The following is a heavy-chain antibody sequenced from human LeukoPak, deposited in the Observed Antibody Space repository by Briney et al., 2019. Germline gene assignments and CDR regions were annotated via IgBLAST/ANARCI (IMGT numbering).Heavy chain of an antibody. CDR2: IYYSGST. V-gene: IGHV4-39*01. D-gene: IGHD3-9*01. J-gene: IGHJ4*02. CDR1: GGSISSSSYY. CDR3: ARHARRLRYFDWLFYFDY. Sequence: PSETLSLTCTVSGGSISSSSYYWGWIRQPPGKGLEWIGSIYYSGSTYYNPSLKSRVTISVDTSKNQFSLKLSSVTAADTAVYYCARHARRLRYFDWLFYFDYWGQGTLVTVSS.